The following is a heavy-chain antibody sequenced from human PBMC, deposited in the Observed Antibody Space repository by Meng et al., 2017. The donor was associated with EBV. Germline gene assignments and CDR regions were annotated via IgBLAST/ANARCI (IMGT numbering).Heavy chain of an antibody. J-gene: IGHJ4*02. D-gene: IGHD3-3*01. CDR2: INAGNGNT. CDR1: GNTVTSYA. V-gene: IGHV1-3*01. Sequence: VQLVPAGVELTQPCASLKVSCNASGNTVTSYAMHWVRQAPGQRLEWMGWINAGNGNTKYSQKFQGRVTITRDTSASTAYMELSSLRSEDTAVYYCARSGATIFGVVIPTYYFDYWGQGTLVTVSS. CDR3: ARSGATIFGVVIPTYYFDY.